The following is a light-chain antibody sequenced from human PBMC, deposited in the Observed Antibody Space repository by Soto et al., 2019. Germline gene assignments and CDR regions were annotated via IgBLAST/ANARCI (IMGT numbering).Light chain of an antibody. J-gene: IGKJ1*01. CDR1: QTISSW. V-gene: IGKV1-5*03. CDR3: KHYNSYAEA. Sequence: DIPMNQSPSTLSGSVGDRVTITCRASQTISSWLAWYQQKPGKAPKLLIYKASTLKSGVPSRFSGSGSGTDFTLTISSLQPDDFATYYCKHYNSYAEAFGQGTK. CDR2: KAS.